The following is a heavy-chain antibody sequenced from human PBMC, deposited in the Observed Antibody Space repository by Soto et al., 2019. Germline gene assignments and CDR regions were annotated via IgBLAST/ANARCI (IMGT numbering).Heavy chain of an antibody. CDR1: GYTFTTYA. Sequence: GASVKVSCKASGYTFTTYAIHWVRQAPGQGLEWMGWINAGNGNTKYSQKFQGRVTITRDTSASTAYMELSSLKSEDTAVYYCARGGSSGDNCYCDYWGQGTLVTVSS. CDR2: INAGNGNT. J-gene: IGHJ4*02. V-gene: IGHV1-3*01. D-gene: IGHD2-15*01. CDR3: ARGGSSGDNCYCDY.